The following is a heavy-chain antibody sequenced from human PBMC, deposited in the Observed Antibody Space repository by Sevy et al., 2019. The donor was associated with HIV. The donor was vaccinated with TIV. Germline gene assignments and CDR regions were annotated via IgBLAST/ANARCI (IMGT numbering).Heavy chain of an antibody. CDR2: ISSSSSYI. CDR1: GFTFSSYS. CDR3: ARDSIVDIVATTILYYYYGMDV. J-gene: IGHJ6*02. D-gene: IGHD5-12*01. V-gene: IGHV3-21*01. Sequence: GGSLRLSCAASGFTFSSYSMNWVRQAPGKGLDWVSSISSSSSYIYYADSVKGRFTISRDNAKNSLYLQMNSLRAEDTAVYYCARDSIVDIVATTILYYYYGMDVWGQGTTVTVSS.